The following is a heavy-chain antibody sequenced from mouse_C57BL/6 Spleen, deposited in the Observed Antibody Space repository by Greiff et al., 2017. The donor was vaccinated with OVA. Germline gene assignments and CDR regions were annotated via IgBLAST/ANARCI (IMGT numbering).Heavy chain of an antibody. J-gene: IGHJ3*01. Sequence: VQLQESGPGLVKPSQSLSLTCSVTGYSITSGYYWYWIRQFPGNKLEWMGYISYAGSNNYNPYLKNRISITRDTSKNQFFLKLNSVTTEDTATYYCAREWGDDYEDAYWGQGTLVTVSA. CDR2: ISYAGSN. D-gene: IGHD2-4*01. V-gene: IGHV3-6*01. CDR1: GYSITSGYY. CDR3: AREWGDDYEDAY.